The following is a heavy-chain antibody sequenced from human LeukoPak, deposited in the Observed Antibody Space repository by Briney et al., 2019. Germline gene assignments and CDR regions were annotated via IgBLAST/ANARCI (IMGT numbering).Heavy chain of an antibody. Sequence: SVKVSCKASGYTFTSYYMHWVRQAPGQGLEWMGGIIPIFGTANYAQKFQGRVTFTADESTSTAYMELSSLRSEDTAVYYCARDRLQYAQRDWFDPWGQGTLVTVSS. V-gene: IGHV1-69*13. J-gene: IGHJ5*02. CDR3: ARDRLQYAQRDWFDP. CDR1: GYTFTSYY. CDR2: IIPIFGTA. D-gene: IGHD4-11*01.